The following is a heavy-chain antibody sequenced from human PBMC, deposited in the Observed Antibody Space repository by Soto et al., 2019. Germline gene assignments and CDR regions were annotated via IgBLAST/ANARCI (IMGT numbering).Heavy chain of an antibody. CDR3: AKADYYGSGSYSPDDAFDI. Sequence: GGSLRLSCAASGFTFSSYAMSWVRQAPGKGLEWVSAISGSGGSTYYADSVKGRFTISRDNSKNTLYLQMNSLRAEDTAVYYCAKADYYGSGSYSPDDAFDIWGQGTMDTVSS. CDR1: GFTFSSYA. CDR2: ISGSGGST. D-gene: IGHD3-10*01. V-gene: IGHV3-23*01. J-gene: IGHJ3*02.